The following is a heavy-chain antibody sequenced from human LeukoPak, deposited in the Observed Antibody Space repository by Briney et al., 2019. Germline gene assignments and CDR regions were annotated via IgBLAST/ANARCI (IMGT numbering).Heavy chain of an antibody. CDR2: MNPNSGNT. CDR1: GYTFTSHD. V-gene: IGHV1-8*01. Sequence: ASVKVSFKASGYTFTSHDINWVRQAAGQGLEWMGWMNPNSGNTGYAQKFQDRVTMTRNTSISTAYMELSSLRSDDMAVYYCARGKRGDYWGQGTLVTVSS. J-gene: IGHJ4*02. CDR3: ARGKRGDY.